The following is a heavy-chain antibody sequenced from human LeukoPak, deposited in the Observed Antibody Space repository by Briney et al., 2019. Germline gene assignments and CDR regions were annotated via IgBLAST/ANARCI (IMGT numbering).Heavy chain of an antibody. J-gene: IGHJ4*02. CDR1: GGTFSSYA. CDR3: ASHNPYCGGDCYSYFDY. CDR2: INAGNGNT. V-gene: IGHV1-3*01. Sequence: GAPVKVSCKASGGTFSSYAISWVRQAPGQRLEWMGWINAGNGNTKYSQKFQGRVTITRDTSASTAYMELSSLRSEDTAVYYCASHNPYCGGDCYSYFDYWGQGTLVTVSS. D-gene: IGHD2-21*02.